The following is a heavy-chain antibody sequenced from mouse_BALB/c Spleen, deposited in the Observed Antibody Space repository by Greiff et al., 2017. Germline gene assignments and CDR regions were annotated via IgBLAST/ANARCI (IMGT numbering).Heavy chain of an antibody. CDR2: INPSNGRT. CDR1: GYTFTSYW. D-gene: IGHD1-1*01. J-gene: IGHJ2*01. V-gene: IGHV1S81*02. CDR3: ARWGGSSYSIFDY. Sequence: VQLQQPGAELVKPGASVKLSCKASGYTFTSYWMHWVKQRPGQGLEWIGEINPSNGRTNYNEKFKSKATLTVDKSSSTAYMQLSSLTSEDSAVYYCARWGGSSYSIFDYWGEGTTLTDSS.